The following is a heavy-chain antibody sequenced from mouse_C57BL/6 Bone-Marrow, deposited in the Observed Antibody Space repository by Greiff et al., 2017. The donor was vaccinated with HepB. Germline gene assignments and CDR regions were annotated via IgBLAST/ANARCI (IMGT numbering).Heavy chain of an antibody. CDR2: IYPGDGDT. D-gene: IGHD2-1*01. V-gene: IGHV1-80*01. J-gene: IGHJ2*02. CDR1: GYAFSSYW. Sequence: VKLVESGAELVKPGASVKISCKASGYAFSSYWMHWVKQRPGKGLEWIGQIYPGDGDTNYNGKFKGKATLTADKSSSTDYMQLSSLTSEDSAVYFCARYGNYAFYFDYWGQGTSLTVSS. CDR3: ARYGNYAFYFDY.